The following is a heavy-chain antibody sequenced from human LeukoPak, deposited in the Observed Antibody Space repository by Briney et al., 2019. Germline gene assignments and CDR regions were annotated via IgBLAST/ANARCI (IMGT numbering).Heavy chain of an antibody. CDR2: FDPGDGET. V-gene: IGHV1-24*01. CDR1: GYTLTELS. Sequence: GASVKVSCKVSGYTLTELSMHWVRQSPGKGLEWMGGFDPGDGETIYAQKFQGRVTMTTDTSTSTAYMELRSLRSDDTAVYYCARVQVYCSSTSCSPGRDPFDYWGQGTLVTVSS. D-gene: IGHD2-2*01. CDR3: ARVQVYCSSTSCSPGRDPFDY. J-gene: IGHJ4*02.